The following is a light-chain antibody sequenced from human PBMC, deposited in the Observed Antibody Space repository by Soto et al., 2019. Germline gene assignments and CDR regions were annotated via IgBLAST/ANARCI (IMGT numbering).Light chain of an antibody. J-gene: IGKJ2*01. CDR2: DAS. CDR3: QQRSNWPYT. Sequence: EIVLTQSPATLSLSPGEIATLSCRASQSVSSYLAWYQQKPGQAPRLLIYDASNRATGIPARFSGSGSGTDFTLTISSLEPEDFAVYYCQQRSNWPYTFGQGTKLEIK. CDR1: QSVSSY. V-gene: IGKV3-11*01.